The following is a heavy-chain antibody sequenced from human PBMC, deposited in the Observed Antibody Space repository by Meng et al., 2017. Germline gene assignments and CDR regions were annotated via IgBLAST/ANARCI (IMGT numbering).Heavy chain of an antibody. D-gene: IGHD3-10*01. J-gene: IGHJ4*02. CDR2: ISSSGSTI. V-gene: IGHV3-11*01. CDR1: VFTFSNYY. CDR3: ARDTDYYGSGSYIY. Sequence: QLQLGASGEGLGTPGESFSHSCAASVFTFSNYYMSWIRQAPGKGLEWISYISSSGSTIYYADSVKGRFTISRDNAKNSLYLQMNSLRAEDTAVYYCARDTDYYGSGSYIYWGQGTLVTVSS.